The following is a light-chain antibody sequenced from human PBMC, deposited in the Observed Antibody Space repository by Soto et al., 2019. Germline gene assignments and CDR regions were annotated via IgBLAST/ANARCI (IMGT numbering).Light chain of an antibody. Sequence: QSVLTQPPSTSGTPGQRVTISCSGSSSNIGSKTLNWFRQVPGTAPKLLIYNDNKRPSGVPDRFSGSKSGTSASLAISGLQSEDEADYYCATWDVSLNGRVFGGGTKLTVL. J-gene: IGLJ3*02. V-gene: IGLV1-44*01. CDR2: NDN. CDR1: SSNIGSKT. CDR3: ATWDVSLNGRV.